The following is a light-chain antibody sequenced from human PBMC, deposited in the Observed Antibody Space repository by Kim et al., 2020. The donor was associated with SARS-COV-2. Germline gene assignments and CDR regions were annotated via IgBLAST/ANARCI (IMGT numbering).Light chain of an antibody. V-gene: IGLV3-21*04. CDR1: NIGSYS. CDR3: QVWDSTIDHRVV. CDR2: YDS. Sequence: SYELTQPPSVSVAPGKTASISCGGNNIGSYSVHWCQQKPGQAPVLVISYDSDRPSGIPERFSGSNSGNTATLTISRVAAGDEADYYCQVWDSTIDHRVVFGGGTQLTVL. J-gene: IGLJ3*02.